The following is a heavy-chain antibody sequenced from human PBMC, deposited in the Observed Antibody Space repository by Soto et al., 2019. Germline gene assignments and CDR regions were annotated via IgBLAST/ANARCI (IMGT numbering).Heavy chain of an antibody. CDR3: ARGGLRLGELSLSFDY. V-gene: IGHV4-30-2*01. CDR2: IYHSGST. J-gene: IGHJ4*02. D-gene: IGHD3-16*02. Sequence: QLQLQESGSGLVKPSQTLSLTCAVSGGSISSGGYSWSWIRQPPGKGLEWIGYIYHSGSTYYNPARKSRVPISVDRSKNQFSLKVSSVTAADTAVYYCARGGLRLGELSLSFDYWGQGTLVTVSS. CDR1: GGSISSGGYS.